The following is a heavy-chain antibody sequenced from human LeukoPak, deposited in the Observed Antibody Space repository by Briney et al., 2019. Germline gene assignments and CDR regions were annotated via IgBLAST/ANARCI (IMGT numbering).Heavy chain of an antibody. Sequence: GGSLRLSCAASGFTFSSYGMHWVRQAPGKGLEWMAFTWYDGSEKWYADSVKGRFTISRDNSKNTLYLQMSTLRPEDTAVYYCAKDNSGWAFDYWGQGTLVTVSS. V-gene: IGHV3-30*02. CDR1: GFTFSSYG. CDR2: TWYDGSEK. CDR3: AKDNSGWAFDY. D-gene: IGHD6-19*01. J-gene: IGHJ4*02.